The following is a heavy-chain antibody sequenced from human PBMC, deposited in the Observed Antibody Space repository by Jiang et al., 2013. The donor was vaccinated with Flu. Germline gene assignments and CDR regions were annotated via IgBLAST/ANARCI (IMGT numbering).Heavy chain of an antibody. V-gene: IGHV3-23*04. D-gene: IGHD5-24*01. CDR3: AKSRDAYNYPDAFDI. CDR2: ISGSGDDK. CDR1: GFNFNFYA. J-gene: IGHJ3*02. Sequence: VQLVESGGGLVQPGGSHTVSCAASGFNFNFYAMNWVRQAPGKGLEWVSGISGSGDDKYYVDSVKGRFTISRDNSKNMLYLQLNSLRADDTALYYCAKSRDAYNYPDAFDIWGPGTLVTVSS.